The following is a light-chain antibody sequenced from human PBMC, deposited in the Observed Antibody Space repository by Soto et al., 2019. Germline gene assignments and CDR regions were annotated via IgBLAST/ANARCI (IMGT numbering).Light chain of an antibody. Sequence: DIQMTQSPSSLSASVGDRVTITCRASQSISSYLNWYQQKPGKAPKLLIYAASSLQSGVPSRFSGSGSGTDFTLTISSLQPEDFATYYCQQSYSTPTFGQWTKV. CDR1: QSISSY. J-gene: IGKJ1*01. V-gene: IGKV1-39*01. CDR2: AAS. CDR3: QQSYSTPT.